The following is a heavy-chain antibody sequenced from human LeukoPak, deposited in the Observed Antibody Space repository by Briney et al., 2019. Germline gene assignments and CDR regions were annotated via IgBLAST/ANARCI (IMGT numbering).Heavy chain of an antibody. V-gene: IGHV4-59*01. Sequence: PSETLSLTCTVSGGSISSYYWSWIRQPPGEGLEWIGYIYYSGSTNYNPSLKSRVTISVDTSKNQFSLKLSSVTAADTAVYYCARDRRYCSGGSCYSPEYYYGMDVWGQGTTVTVSS. D-gene: IGHD2-15*01. CDR1: GGSISSYY. CDR3: ARDRRYCSGGSCYSPEYYYGMDV. J-gene: IGHJ6*02. CDR2: IYYSGST.